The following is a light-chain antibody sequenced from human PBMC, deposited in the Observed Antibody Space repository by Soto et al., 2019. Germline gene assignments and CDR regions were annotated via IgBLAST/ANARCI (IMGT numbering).Light chain of an antibody. Sequence: QSVLTQPPSVSGAPGQRVTISCTGSRSNIGAGYDVQWYQQLPGPAPKLLINDNSNRPSGVPDRFSGSKSGTSASLAITGLQAEDEADYYCQSYDSSLSGSVFGGGTKLTVL. CDR2: DNS. CDR1: RSNIGAGYD. CDR3: QSYDSSLSGSV. V-gene: IGLV1-40*01. J-gene: IGLJ2*01.